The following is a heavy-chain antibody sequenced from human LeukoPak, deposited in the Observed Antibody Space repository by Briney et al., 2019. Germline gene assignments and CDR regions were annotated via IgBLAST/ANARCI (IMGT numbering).Heavy chain of an antibody. Sequence: SETLSLTCAVSGGSISSSNWWSWVRQPPGKGLEWIGEIYHSGSTNYNPSLKSRVTISVDKSKNQFSLKLSSVTAADTAVYYCARFWYYYDSSGYRARGHFDYWGQGTLVTVSS. J-gene: IGHJ4*02. D-gene: IGHD3-22*01. V-gene: IGHV4-4*02. CDR3: ARFWYYYDSSGYRARGHFDY. CDR1: GGSISSSNW. CDR2: IYHSGST.